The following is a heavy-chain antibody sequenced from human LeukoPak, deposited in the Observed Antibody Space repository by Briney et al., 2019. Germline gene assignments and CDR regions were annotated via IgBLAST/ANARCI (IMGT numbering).Heavy chain of an antibody. J-gene: IGHJ4*02. CDR3: AKDRNVLRFLEWFSAVDY. D-gene: IGHD3-3*01. CDR1: GFTFSSYV. Sequence: GGSLRLSCAASGFTFSSYVMSWVRQAPGKGLEWVSAISGSGGSTYYADSVKGRFTISRDNSKNTLYLQMNSLRAEDTAVYYCAKDRNVLRFLEWFSAVDYWGQGTLVTVSS. CDR2: ISGSGGST. V-gene: IGHV3-23*01.